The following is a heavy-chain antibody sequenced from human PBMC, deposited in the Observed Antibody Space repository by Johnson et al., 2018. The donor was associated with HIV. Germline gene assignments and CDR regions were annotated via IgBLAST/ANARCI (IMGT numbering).Heavy chain of an antibody. CDR3: ARDLGGSDSGLDAFDI. Sequence: QMLLVESGGGLVQPGGSLKLSCAASGFTFSSYAMHWVRQAPGKGLEWVAVISYVGTNEDYADSVKGRFTISRDNSKNTLYLQMNSLRAEDTAVYYCARDLGGSDSGLDAFDIWGQGTMVTVSS. CDR1: GFTFSSYA. D-gene: IGHD1-26*01. CDR2: ISYVGTNE. V-gene: IGHV3-30*04. J-gene: IGHJ3*02.